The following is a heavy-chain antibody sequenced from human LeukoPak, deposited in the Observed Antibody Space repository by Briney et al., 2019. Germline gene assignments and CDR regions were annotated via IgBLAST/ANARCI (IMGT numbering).Heavy chain of an antibody. V-gene: IGHV4-39*01. D-gene: IGHD1-26*01. Sequence: SETLTLTCSVSGDSISNSDYYWAWIRQPPGEGLEWIGSIYYTGSTYYHPSLKSRVTISLDTSKNHFSLELNSVTAADTAVYYCARHPSSGSHYCGQGTLVTVSS. CDR2: IYYTGST. CDR3: ARHPSSGSHY. CDR1: GDSISNSDYY. J-gene: IGHJ4*02.